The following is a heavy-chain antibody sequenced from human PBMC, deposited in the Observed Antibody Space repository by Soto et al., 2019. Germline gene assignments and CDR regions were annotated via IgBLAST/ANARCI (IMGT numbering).Heavy chain of an antibody. V-gene: IGHV4-59*01. CDR2: IYYSGST. J-gene: IGHJ6*03. D-gene: IGHD4-17*01. Sequence: SETLSLTCTVSGGSISSYYWSWIRQPPGKGLEWIGYIYYSGSTNYNPSLKSRVTISVDTSKNQFSLKLSSVTAADTAVYYCARDQTRPTVEGYYYYMDVWGKGTTVTVSS. CDR3: ARDQTRPTVEGYYYYMDV. CDR1: GGSISSYY.